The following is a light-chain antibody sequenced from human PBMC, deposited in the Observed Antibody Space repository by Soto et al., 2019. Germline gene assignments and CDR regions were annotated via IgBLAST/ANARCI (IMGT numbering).Light chain of an antibody. CDR3: QQYNTWPPT. J-gene: IGKJ1*01. CDR2: SAS. CDR1: QSVRSN. Sequence: EIVMAQSPATLSVSAGERATLSCRASQSVRSNLAWYQQKPGQAPRLLIYSASTSATGIPARFSGSGSGTEFTLSIGSLHSEDFAIYYCQQYNTWPPTFGQGTKVDIK. V-gene: IGKV3-15*01.